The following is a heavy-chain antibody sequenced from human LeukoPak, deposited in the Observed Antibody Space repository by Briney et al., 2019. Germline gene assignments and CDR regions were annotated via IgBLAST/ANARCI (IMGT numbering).Heavy chain of an antibody. J-gene: IGHJ1*01. CDR3: ATEIDYSSGRNYWGYYHY. CDR1: GFTFSNAW. CDR2: IKSKTAGGTT. D-gene: IGHD3-22*01. Sequence: GESLRLSCTASGFTFSNAWMSWVRQAPGKGLEWVGRIKSKTAGGTTDFPAPVKGRFTISRDDSKNMMYLQMSSLKTEDTAMYYCATEIDYSSGRNYWGYYHYWGQGTLVTVSS. V-gene: IGHV3-15*01.